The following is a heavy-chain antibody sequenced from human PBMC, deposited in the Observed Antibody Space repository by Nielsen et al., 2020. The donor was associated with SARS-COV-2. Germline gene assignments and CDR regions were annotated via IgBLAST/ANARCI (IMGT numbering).Heavy chain of an antibody. J-gene: IGHJ5*02. CDR1: GGSISSYY. Sequence: SETLSLTCTVSGGSISSYYWSWIRQPAGKGLEWIGRIYTSGSTNYNPSLKSRVTMSVDTSKNQFSLKLSSVTAADTAVYYCARHPRITIFGVVIIGWFDPWGQGTLVTVSS. V-gene: IGHV4-4*07. D-gene: IGHD3-3*01. CDR3: ARHPRITIFGVVIIGWFDP. CDR2: IYTSGST.